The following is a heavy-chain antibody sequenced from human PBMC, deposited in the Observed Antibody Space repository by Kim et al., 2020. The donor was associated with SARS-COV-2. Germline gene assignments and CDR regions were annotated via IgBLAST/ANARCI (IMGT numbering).Heavy chain of an antibody. CDR1: GGSISSSSYY. Sequence: SETLSLTCTVSGGSISSSSYYWGWIRQPPGKGLEWIGSIYYSGSTYYNPSLKSRVTISVDTSKNQFSLKLSSVTAADTAVYYCARERYSSSWYDGTNWGQGTLVTVSS. J-gene: IGHJ4*02. CDR2: IYYSGST. CDR3: ARERYSSSWYDGTN. D-gene: IGHD6-13*01. V-gene: IGHV4-39*07.